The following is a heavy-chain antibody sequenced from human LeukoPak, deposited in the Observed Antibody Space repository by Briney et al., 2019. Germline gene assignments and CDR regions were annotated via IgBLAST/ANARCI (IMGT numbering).Heavy chain of an antibody. CDR3: ARGTVVVTGTEYFQH. CDR2: INTSGST. D-gene: IGHD2-21*02. CDR1: GGSIHTYY. V-gene: IGHV4-4*07. J-gene: IGHJ1*01. Sequence: SETLSLICSVSGGSIHTYYWNWIRQPAGKGLEWIGRINTSGSTDYNPSLKSRVTMSVDTSKNQFSLKLSSVTAADSAVYYCARGTVVVTGTEYFQHWGQGTLVTVSS.